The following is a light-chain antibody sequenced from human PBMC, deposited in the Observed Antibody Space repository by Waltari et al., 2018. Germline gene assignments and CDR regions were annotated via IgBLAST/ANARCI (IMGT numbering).Light chain of an antibody. V-gene: IGKV3-11*01. CDR3: QQRSNRPLT. CDR2: DAS. CDR1: PTVGSY. J-gene: IGKJ4*01. Sequence: EIVLTQSPATLPLYPGERATLSCRASPTVGSYLACYQQKPGQAPRLLIYDASNRATGIPARFSGSGSGTDFTLTISSLEPEDFAIYYCQQRSNRPLTFGGGTNVEIK.